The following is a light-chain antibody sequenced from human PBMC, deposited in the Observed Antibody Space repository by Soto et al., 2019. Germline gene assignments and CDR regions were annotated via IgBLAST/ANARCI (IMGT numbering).Light chain of an antibody. CDR2: AAS. Sequence: DLQMTQSPSSLSASVGDRVTITCRASQSISSYLNWYQQKPGKAPKLLIYAASSLQSGVPSRFNGSGSGTDFTLTISSLQPEDFATYYFQQSYSTPLTFGGGTKVEIK. CDR1: QSISSY. V-gene: IGKV1-39*01. J-gene: IGKJ4*01. CDR3: QQSYSTPLT.